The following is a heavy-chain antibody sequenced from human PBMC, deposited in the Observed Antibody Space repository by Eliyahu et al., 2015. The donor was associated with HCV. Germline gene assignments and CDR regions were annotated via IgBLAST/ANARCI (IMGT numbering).Heavy chain of an antibody. V-gene: IGHV2-70*01. Sequence: QVTLRESGPALVKPTQTLTLTCTFSGFSXXXSGXCVXWIRQPPGKALEWLALIDWDDDKYYSTSLKTRLTISKDTSKNQVVLTMTNMDPVDTATYYCARSPPGGCGGYSGYDSYYFDYWGQGTLVTVSS. D-gene: IGHD5-12*01. CDR1: GFSXXXSGXC. CDR2: IDWDDDK. CDR3: ARSPPGGCGGYSGYDSYYFDY. J-gene: IGHJ4*02.